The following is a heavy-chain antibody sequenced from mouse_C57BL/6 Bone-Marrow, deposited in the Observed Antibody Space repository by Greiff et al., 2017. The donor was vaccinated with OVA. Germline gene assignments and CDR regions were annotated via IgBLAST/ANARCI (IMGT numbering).Heavy chain of an antibody. CDR3: ARHGNWLLYYFDY. V-gene: IGHV1-59*01. J-gene: IGHJ2*01. CDR2: IDPSDSYT. CDR1: GYTFTSYW. Sequence: QVHVKQPGAELVRPGTSVKLSCKASGYTFTSYWMHWVKQRPGKGLEWIGVIDPSDSYTNYNQKFKGKATLTVDTSSSTAYMQLSSLTSEDSAVYYCARHGNWLLYYFDYWGQGTTLTVSS. D-gene: IGHD4-1*01.